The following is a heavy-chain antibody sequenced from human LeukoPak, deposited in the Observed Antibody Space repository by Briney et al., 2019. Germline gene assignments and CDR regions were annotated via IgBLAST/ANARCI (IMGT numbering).Heavy chain of an antibody. D-gene: IGHD5-18*01. CDR3: ARDGYSYEQDY. CDR1: GLTFSSYW. J-gene: IGHJ4*02. V-gene: IGHV3-74*01. CDR2: INSDGSTT. Sequence: GGSLRLSCAASGLTFSSYWMHWVRHAPGKGLVWVSRINSDGSTTTYADSVKGRFTISRDIAKNSLYLQMNSLRAEDTAVYYCARDGYSYEQDYWGQGTLVTVSS.